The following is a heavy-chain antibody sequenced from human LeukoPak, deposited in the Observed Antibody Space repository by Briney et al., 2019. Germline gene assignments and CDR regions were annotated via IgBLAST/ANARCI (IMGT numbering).Heavy chain of an antibody. CDR3: ASLVGLEDYQPGL. J-gene: IGHJ4*02. D-gene: IGHD2-2*01. CDR2: INHSGST. Sequence: SETLSLTCTVSGGSINSLGYYWSWIRQPPGKGLEWIGEINHSGSTNYNPSLKSRVTISVDTSKNQFSLKLSSVTAADTAVYYCASLVGLEDYQPGLWGQGTLVTVSS. CDR1: GGSINSLGYY. V-gene: IGHV4-34*01.